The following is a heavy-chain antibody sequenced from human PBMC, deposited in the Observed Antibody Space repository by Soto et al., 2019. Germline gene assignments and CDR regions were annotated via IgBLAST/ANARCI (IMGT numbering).Heavy chain of an antibody. V-gene: IGHV3-48*01. J-gene: IGHJ6*02. D-gene: IGHD3-22*01. CDR2: ISCSSSTI. Sequence: EVQLVESGGGLVQPGGSLRLSCAGSGFTFSRYSMNWVRQVPGKGLEWVSYISCSSSTIYYADSVKGRFTISRDNAKISLYLQMNSLRAEDTAVYYCARDRGYYYDSSGYYGPYYYGLDVWGQGTTVTVSS. CDR1: GFTFSRYS. CDR3: ARDRGYYYDSSGYYGPYYYGLDV.